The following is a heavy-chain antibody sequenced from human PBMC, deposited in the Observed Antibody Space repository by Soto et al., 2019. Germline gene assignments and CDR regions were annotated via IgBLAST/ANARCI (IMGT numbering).Heavy chain of an antibody. CDR3: ARLRSLAVAGQGEADY. J-gene: IGHJ4*02. Sequence: GESLKISCKGSGYSFTIYWIGWVLQMPGKGLEWMGIIYPGDSDTRYSPSFQGQVTISADKSISTADLQWSSLKASDTATYYCARLRSLAVAGQGEADYWGQGTLVTVSS. CDR1: GYSFTIYW. CDR2: IYPGDSDT. V-gene: IGHV5-51*01. D-gene: IGHD6-19*01.